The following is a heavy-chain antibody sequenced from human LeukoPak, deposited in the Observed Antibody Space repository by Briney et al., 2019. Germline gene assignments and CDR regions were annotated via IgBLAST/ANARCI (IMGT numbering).Heavy chain of an antibody. V-gene: IGHV3-30*02. CDR3: AKGKGVPFQY. Sequence: PGGSLRLSCAASGFSFRSYGMHWVRQAPGKGLEWVAFIRSDGSNEYYADSVKGRFTISRDNSKNTLYLQMNSLRSEDTAVYYCAKGKGVPFQYWGQGTLVTVSS. CDR1: GFSFRSYG. J-gene: IGHJ4*02. CDR2: IRSDGSNE. D-gene: IGHD2-8*01.